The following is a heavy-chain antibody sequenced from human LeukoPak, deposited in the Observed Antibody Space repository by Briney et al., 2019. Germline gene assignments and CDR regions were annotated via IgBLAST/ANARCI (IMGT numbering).Heavy chain of an antibody. CDR1: GYTFTSYG. D-gene: IGHD3-10*01. Sequence: ASVKVSCKASGYTFTSYGISWVRQAPGQGLEWMGWISAYNGNINYAQKLQGRVTITRNTSISTAYMELSSLRSEDTAVYYCARGRYGSGRGDYYFDYWGQGTLVTVSS. J-gene: IGHJ4*02. V-gene: IGHV1-18*01. CDR3: ARGRYGSGRGDYYFDY. CDR2: ISAYNGNI.